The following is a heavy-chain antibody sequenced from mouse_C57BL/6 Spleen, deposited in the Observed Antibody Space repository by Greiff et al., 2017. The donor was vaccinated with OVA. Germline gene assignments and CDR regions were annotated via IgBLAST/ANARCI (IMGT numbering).Heavy chain of an antibody. J-gene: IGHJ3*01. V-gene: IGHV1-47*01. CDR2: FHPYNDDT. CDR1: GYTFTTYP. Sequence: VQLQQSGAELVKPGASVKMSCKASGYTFTTYPIEWLKQNHGKSLEWIGNFHPYNDDTKYNEKFKGKATLTVEKSSSTVYLELSRLTSDDSAVYYCARRGDYDEDWFAYWGQGTLVTVSA. CDR3: ARRGDYDEDWFAY. D-gene: IGHD2-4*01.